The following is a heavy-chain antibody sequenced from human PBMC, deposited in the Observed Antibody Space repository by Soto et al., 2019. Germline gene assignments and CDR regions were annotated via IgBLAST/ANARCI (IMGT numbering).Heavy chain of an antibody. CDR3: AILVYDNSGYRPG. CDR2: IYYSEST. V-gene: IGHV4-59*08. J-gene: IGHJ4*02. D-gene: IGHD3-22*01. CDR1: GGFISSYD. Sequence: PSETLSLTCTVSGGFISSYDLSWIRQPPEKGLEWNGNIYYSESTNYNPSLKSRVTIPVDTSKNQFSLKLSSVTAADTAVYYCAILVYDNSGYRPGWGQGTLVTVSS.